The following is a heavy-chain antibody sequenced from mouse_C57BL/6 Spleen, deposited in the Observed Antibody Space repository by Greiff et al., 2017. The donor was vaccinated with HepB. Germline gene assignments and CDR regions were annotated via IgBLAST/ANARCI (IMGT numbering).Heavy chain of an antibody. D-gene: IGHD1-2*01. Sequence: ESGPGLVKPSQSLSLTCSVTGYSITSGYYWNWIRQFPGNKLEWMGYISYDGSNNYNPSLKNRISITRDTSKNQFFLKLNSVTTEDTATYYCARGTTADGFAYWGQGTLVTVSA. CDR2: ISYDGSN. CDR1: GYSITSGYY. V-gene: IGHV3-6*01. CDR3: ARGTTADGFAY. J-gene: IGHJ3*01.